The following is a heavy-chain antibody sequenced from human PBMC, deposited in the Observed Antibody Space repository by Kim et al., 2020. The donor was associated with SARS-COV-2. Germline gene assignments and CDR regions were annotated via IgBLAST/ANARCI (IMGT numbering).Heavy chain of an antibody. CDR3: VSHSGRFYFAY. V-gene: IGHV4-59*08. J-gene: IGHJ4*02. D-gene: IGHD1-26*01. Sequence: SETLSLTCSVSGDSMNGYFWSWIRQPPGKGLEWIGYVHSDASTNYDPSLQSRVTISIQKSEKQFSLKLASVTAADTAVYYCVSHSGRFYFAYWGQRPLVT. CDR2: VHSDAST. CDR1: GDSMNGYF.